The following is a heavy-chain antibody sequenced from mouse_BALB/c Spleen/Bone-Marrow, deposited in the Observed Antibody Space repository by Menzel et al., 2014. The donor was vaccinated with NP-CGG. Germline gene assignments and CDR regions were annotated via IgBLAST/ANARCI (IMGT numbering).Heavy chain of an antibody. CDR3: ANYDYGWYFDV. CDR1: GFNIKDTY. V-gene: IGHV14-3*02. D-gene: IGHD2-4*01. CDR2: IDPANGNT. Sequence: EVQLQQSGAELVKPGASVKLSCTASGFNIKDTYMHWVKQRPEQGLEWIGRIDPANGNTKYDPKFQGKATITADTSSNPACLQLSSLTTEDTAVYYCANYDYGWYFDVWGAGTTVTVSS. J-gene: IGHJ1*01.